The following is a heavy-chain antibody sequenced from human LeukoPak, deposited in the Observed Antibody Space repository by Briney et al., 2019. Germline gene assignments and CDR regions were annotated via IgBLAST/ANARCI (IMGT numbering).Heavy chain of an antibody. J-gene: IGHJ3*02. V-gene: IGHV1-69*01. CDR3: ARGDCSSTSCYEDGAFDI. CDR1: GGTFSGYA. Sequence: SVKVSCKASGGTFSGYAISWVRQAPGQGLEWMGGIITIFGTANYAQKFQGRVTITADESTSTAYMELSSLRSEDTAVYYCARGDCSSTSCYEDGAFDIWGQGTMVTVSS. CDR2: IITIFGTA. D-gene: IGHD2-2*01.